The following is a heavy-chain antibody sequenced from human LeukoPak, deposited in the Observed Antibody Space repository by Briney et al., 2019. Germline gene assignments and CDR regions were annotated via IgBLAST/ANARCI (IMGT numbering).Heavy chain of an antibody. D-gene: IGHD4-17*01. Sequence: SETLSLTCTVSGGSLSSGDYYWHWIRQPPGKGLEWIGDIYYGGSTNYNPSLKSRVSISVDTSKNQFSLKLSSVTAADTAVYYCASPSGDYGDYSFDYWGQGTLVTVSS. CDR2: IYYGGST. CDR1: GGSLSSGDYY. V-gene: IGHV4-30-4*01. J-gene: IGHJ4*02. CDR3: ASPSGDYGDYSFDY.